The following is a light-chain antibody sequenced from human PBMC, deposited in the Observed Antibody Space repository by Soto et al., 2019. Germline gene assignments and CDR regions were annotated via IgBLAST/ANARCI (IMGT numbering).Light chain of an antibody. V-gene: IGLV2-8*01. Sequence: QSALTQPPSASGSPGQSVTISCTGTSSDVGGYNLVSWYQQHPGKAPKFIIYDVSKRPSGVPDRFSGSKSGNTASLTVSGLQAEDEADYYCTSYAGSNNPVVFGGGTKVTVL. CDR2: DVS. CDR3: TSYAGSNNPVV. CDR1: SSDVGGYNL. J-gene: IGLJ2*01.